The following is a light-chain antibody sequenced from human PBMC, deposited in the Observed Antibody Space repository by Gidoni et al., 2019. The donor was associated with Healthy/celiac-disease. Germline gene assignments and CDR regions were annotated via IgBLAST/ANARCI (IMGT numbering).Light chain of an antibody. V-gene: IGKV2-28*01. CDR3: MQALQTQYT. CDR2: LGS. Sequence: DMVMTPSTLPLHVTPGEPSYISCRSRQSLLHSNGYNYLDWYLQKPGQSPQLLIYLGSSRASGVPDRFSGSGSGTDFTLKISRVEAEDVGVYYCMQALQTQYTFGQGTKLEIK. J-gene: IGKJ2*01. CDR1: QSLLHSNGYNY.